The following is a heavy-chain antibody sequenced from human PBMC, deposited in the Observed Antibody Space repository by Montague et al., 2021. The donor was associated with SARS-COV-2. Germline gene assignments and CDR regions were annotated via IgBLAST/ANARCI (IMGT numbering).Heavy chain of an antibody. CDR2: IDWDEDQ. Sequence: PALVKPTQTLTLTCNFSGFSLNTSGLCVSWIRQPPGKALEWLALIDWDEDQYYSTSLKTRLTISKDTSKNQVVPTMTNMDPIDTATYYCARSYGDYRDSYFDYWGQGTLVTVSS. J-gene: IGHJ4*02. CDR1: GFSLNTSGLC. D-gene: IGHD4-17*01. V-gene: IGHV2-70*01. CDR3: ARSYGDYRDSYFDY.